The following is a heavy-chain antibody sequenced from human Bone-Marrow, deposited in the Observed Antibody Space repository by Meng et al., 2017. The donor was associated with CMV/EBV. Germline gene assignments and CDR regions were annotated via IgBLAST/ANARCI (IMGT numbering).Heavy chain of an antibody. CDR2: ISGSGGST. Sequence: GESLKISCAASGFTFSSYAMSWVRQAPGKGLEWVSAISGSGGSTYYADSVKGRFTISRDNAKNSLYLQMNSLRAEDTAVYYCARRGAARPYDYWGQGTLVTVSS. D-gene: IGHD6-6*01. J-gene: IGHJ4*02. CDR1: GFTFSSYA. V-gene: IGHV3-23*01. CDR3: ARRGAARPYDY.